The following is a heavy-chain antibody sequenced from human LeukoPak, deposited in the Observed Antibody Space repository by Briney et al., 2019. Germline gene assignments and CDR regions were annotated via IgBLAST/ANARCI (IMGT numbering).Heavy chain of an antibody. CDR1: GFTFSSYA. CDR2: ISYDGSNK. D-gene: IGHD5-24*01. V-gene: IGHV3-30-3*01. J-gene: IGHJ4*02. Sequence: PGRSLRLSCAASGFTFSSYAMHWVRQAPGKGLEWVAVISYDGSNKYYADSVKGRFTISRDNSKNTLYLQMNSLRAEDTAVYYCARYNDGYNFDYWGQGTLVTVSS. CDR3: ARYNDGYNFDY.